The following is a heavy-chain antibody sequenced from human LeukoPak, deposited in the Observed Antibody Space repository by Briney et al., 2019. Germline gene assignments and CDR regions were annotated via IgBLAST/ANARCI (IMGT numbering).Heavy chain of an antibody. D-gene: IGHD5-24*01. CDR2: SSSDGTVT. CDR3: ARGSGMAYYYYSMDV. CDR1: GFSVSSYW. V-gene: IGHV3-74*01. Sequence: GGSLRLSCAASGFSVSSYWMNWVRQAPGKGLVWVSRSSSDGTVTSYADSVKGRFTTSRDNAKNTLYLQMSSLRGEDTAVYYCARGSGMAYYYYSMDVWGKGTTVTISS. J-gene: IGHJ6*03.